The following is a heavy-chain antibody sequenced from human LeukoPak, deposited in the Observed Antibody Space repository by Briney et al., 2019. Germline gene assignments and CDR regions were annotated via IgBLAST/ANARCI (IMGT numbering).Heavy chain of an antibody. CDR2: IRYDGSNK. V-gene: IGHV3-30*02. J-gene: IGHJ4*02. CDR1: GFTFSSYG. D-gene: IGHD3-3*01. CDR3: AKDPRPPFWSGYYADYFDY. Sequence: GGSLRLSCAASGFTFSSYGMHWVRQAPGKGLEWVAFIRYDGSNKYYADSVKGRLTISRDNSKNTLYLQMNSLRAEDTAVYYCAKDPRPPFWSGYYADYFDYWGQGTLVTVSS.